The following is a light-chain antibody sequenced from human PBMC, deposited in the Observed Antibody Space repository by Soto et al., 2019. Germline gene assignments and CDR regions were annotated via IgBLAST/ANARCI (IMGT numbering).Light chain of an antibody. J-gene: IGKJ1*01. CDR1: QSVRSSY. V-gene: IGKV3-20*01. CDR2: GAS. Sequence: EIVLTQSPGTLSLSPGERATLSCRASQSVRSSYLAWYQQQPGQAPRLLIYGASSRATGIPDRFSGSGSGTDFTLTISRLEPEDFAVYYCQQYGSSPLTFGQGTKGEIK. CDR3: QQYGSSPLT.